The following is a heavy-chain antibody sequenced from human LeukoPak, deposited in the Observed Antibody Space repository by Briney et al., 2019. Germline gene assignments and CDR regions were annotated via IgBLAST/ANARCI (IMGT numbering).Heavy chain of an antibody. CDR2: IYYSGST. Sequence: PSETLSLTCTVSGGSISSGGYYWSWIRQHPGKGLEWIGYIYYSGSTYYNPSLKSRVTISVDTSKNQFSLKLSSVTAADTAVYYCARDRVLGYCSGGSCYHHKNKLPYYYGMDVWGQGTTVTVSS. CDR3: ARDRVLGYCSGGSCYHHKNKLPYYYGMDV. V-gene: IGHV4-31*03. D-gene: IGHD2-15*01. J-gene: IGHJ6*02. CDR1: GGSISSGGYY.